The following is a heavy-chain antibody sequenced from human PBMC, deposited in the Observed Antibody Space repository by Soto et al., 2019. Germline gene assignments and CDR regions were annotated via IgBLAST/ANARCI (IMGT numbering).Heavy chain of an antibody. J-gene: IGHJ4*02. D-gene: IGHD3-10*01. CDR3: AKPPRRSGSYYIDY. Sequence: GGSLRLSCAASGFTFSSYGMHWVRQAPGKGLEWVAVISYDGSNKYYADSVKGRFTISRDNSKNTLYLQMNSLRAEDTAVYYCAKPPRRSGSYYIDYWGQGTLVTVSS. V-gene: IGHV3-30*18. CDR1: GFTFSSYG. CDR2: ISYDGSNK.